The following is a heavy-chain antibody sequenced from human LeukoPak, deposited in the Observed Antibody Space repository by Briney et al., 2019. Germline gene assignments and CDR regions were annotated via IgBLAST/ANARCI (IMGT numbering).Heavy chain of an antibody. J-gene: IGHJ1*01. Sequence: GGSLRLSCTASGFTFGDYAMSWVRQAPGKGLEWVGFIRSKAYGGTTEYAASVKGRFTISRDDSKSIAYLQMNSLKTEDTAVYYCTRSGYYYVGYFQHWGHGTLVTVSS. CDR2: IRSKAYGGTT. D-gene: IGHD3-22*01. V-gene: IGHV3-49*04. CDR1: GFTFGDYA. CDR3: TRSGYYYVGYFQH.